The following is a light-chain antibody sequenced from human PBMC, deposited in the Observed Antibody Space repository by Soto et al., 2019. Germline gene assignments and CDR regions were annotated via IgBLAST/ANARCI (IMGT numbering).Light chain of an antibody. Sequence: EMDLTQSPATLSLSPGETATLSCRASQNVDKFLAWYQQRPVQPPRLLIFDSSNRATGVPVRFSGSGSGTAFTLTIGSLEPEDSAVYYCQQRKNWTPNTFGQGTRLENK. CDR3: QQRKNWTPNT. J-gene: IGKJ5*01. V-gene: IGKV3-11*01. CDR2: DSS. CDR1: QNVDKF.